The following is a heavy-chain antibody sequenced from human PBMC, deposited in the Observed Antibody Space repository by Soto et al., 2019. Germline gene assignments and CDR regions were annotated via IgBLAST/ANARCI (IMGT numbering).Heavy chain of an antibody. CDR2: IYSAGSA. V-gene: IGHV3-66*01. J-gene: IGHJ4*02. Sequence: GGSLRLSCAASGFTVSRYHMSWVLQAPGKGLEWVSIIYSAGSADFADSVKGRFTISRDNSKNTLYLQMSSLRAEDTAVYYCTRVDSSSYHYFDYWGQGTLVTVSS. CDR1: GFTVSRYH. D-gene: IGHD6-13*01. CDR3: TRVDSSSYHYFDY.